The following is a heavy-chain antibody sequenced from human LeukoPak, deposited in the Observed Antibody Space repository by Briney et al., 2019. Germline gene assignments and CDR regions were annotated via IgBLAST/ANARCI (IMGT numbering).Heavy chain of an antibody. CDR2: IYYSGST. J-gene: IGHJ3*02. CDR1: GGSISSSSYY. Sequence: TPSETLSLTCTVSGGSISSSSYYWGWIRQPPGKGLEWIGSIYYSGSTYYNPSLKSRVTISVDTSKNQYSLKLSSVTAADTAVYYCARRGSSSWDDAFDIWGQGTMVTVSS. V-gene: IGHV4-39*07. D-gene: IGHD6-13*01. CDR3: ARRGSSSWDDAFDI.